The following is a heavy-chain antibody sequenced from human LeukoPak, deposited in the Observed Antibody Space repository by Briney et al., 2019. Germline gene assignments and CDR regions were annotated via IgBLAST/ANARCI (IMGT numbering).Heavy chain of an antibody. CDR3: AKDLSRAYYDFWSGYYPNDAFDI. J-gene: IGHJ3*02. D-gene: IGHD3-3*01. V-gene: IGHV3-74*01. Sequence: PGGSLRLSCAASGFTFSSHWMHWVRQAPGKGLVWVSRIIGDGSSTSYADSVKGRFTISRDNSKNTLYLQMNSLRAEDTAVYYCAKDLSRAYYDFWSGYYPNDAFDIWGQGTMVTVSS. CDR1: GFTFSSHW. CDR2: IIGDGSST.